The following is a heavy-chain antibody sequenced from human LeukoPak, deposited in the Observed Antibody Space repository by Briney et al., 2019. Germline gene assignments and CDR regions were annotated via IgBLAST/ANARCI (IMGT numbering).Heavy chain of an antibody. CDR3: ARGQGGATDY. J-gene: IGHJ4*02. V-gene: IGHV6-1*01. Sequence: SQNLSLTCAISGDSFSSNSVTWNWIRQSPSRGLEWLGRTYYRSTWYNDYAVSVRGRITVNPDTSKNQLSLHLNSVTPEDTAVYYCARGQGGATDYWGQGTLVTVSS. D-gene: IGHD1-26*01. CDR2: TYYRSTWYN. CDR1: GDSFSSNSVT.